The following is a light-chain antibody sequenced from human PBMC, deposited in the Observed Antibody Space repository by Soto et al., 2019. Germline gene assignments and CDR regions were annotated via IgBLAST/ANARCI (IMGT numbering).Light chain of an antibody. V-gene: IGLV2-18*02. CDR3: SSYASSSTPLV. CDR1: SSDVGYYNR. J-gene: IGLJ1*01. Sequence: QSVLTQPPSVSGSPGQSVTISCTGTSSDVGYYNRVSWYQQPPGTAPKLMIYEVSNRPSGVPDRFSGSKSGNTASLTISGLQAEDEADYYCSSYASSSTPLVFGTGTKVTVL. CDR2: EVS.